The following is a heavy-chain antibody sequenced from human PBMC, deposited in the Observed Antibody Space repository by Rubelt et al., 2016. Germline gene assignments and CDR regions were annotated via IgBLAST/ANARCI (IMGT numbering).Heavy chain of an antibody. Sequence: GISWNSGSIGYADSVKGRFTISRDNAKNSLYLQLSSLRTEDTALYYCAKDYLPIFHSSNSSGGLGSWGQGTLVTVSS. CDR2: ISWNSGSI. D-gene: IGHD6-6*01. CDR3: AKDYLPIFHSSNSSGGLGS. V-gene: IGHV3-9*01. J-gene: IGHJ5*02.